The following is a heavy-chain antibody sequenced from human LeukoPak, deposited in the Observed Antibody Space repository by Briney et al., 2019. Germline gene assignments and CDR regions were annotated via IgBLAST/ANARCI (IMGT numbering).Heavy chain of an antibody. D-gene: IGHD1-7*01. V-gene: IGHV4-61*02. CDR2: FHISGNS. CDR1: GGSVSSGSYY. Sequence: PSQTLSLTCSVSGGSVSSGSYYWSWIRRPAGKGLEWIGRFHISGNSNYNPSLKSRVTISLDTSKNHFSLSLGSVAATDTAVYYCVRLGWNYGFDYWGQGTLVTVSS. J-gene: IGHJ4*02. CDR3: VRLGWNYGFDY.